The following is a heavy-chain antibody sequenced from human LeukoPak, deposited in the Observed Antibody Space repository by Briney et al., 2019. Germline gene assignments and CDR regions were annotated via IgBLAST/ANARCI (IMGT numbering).Heavy chain of an antibody. Sequence: GGSLRLSCAASGFTFSSYAMSWVRQAPGKGLEWVSAISGSGGSTYYADSVKGRFPISRDNSRNTLYLQMNSLRVEDTAVYCCAKDRGGTYQNDAFDIWGQGTMVTVSS. D-gene: IGHD1-26*01. CDR3: AKDRGGTYQNDAFDI. J-gene: IGHJ3*02. CDR2: ISGSGGST. V-gene: IGHV3-23*01. CDR1: GFTFSSYA.